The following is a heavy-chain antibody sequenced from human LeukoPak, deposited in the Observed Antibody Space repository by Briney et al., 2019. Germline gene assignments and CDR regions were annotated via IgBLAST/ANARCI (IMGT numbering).Heavy chain of an antibody. CDR2: ISGSGSST. V-gene: IGHV3-23*01. D-gene: IGHD6-19*01. CDR3: AKAHSSGWYVIFDY. J-gene: IGHJ4*02. CDR1: GFTFSSYA. Sequence: GGSLRLSCAASGFTFSSYAMNLVRQAPGKGLEWVSVISGSGSSTYYADSVKGRFTISRDNSKNTLYLQMNSLRAEDAALYYCAKAHSSGWYVIFDYWGQGTLVTVSS.